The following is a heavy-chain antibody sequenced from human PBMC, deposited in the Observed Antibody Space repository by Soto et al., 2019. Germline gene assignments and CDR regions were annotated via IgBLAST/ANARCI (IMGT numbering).Heavy chain of an antibody. D-gene: IGHD1-20*01. CDR1: GYTFTRYG. CDR2: ISAYNGNT. Sequence: QVQLVQSGAEVKKPGASVKVSCKASGYTFTRYGINWVRQAPGQGREWMGWISAYNGNTNYAQNLQGRVPMTTDTSTTTAYMDLRSLRSDDTAVYFCARAGETVTNWNDLYFYYMDVWGKGTTVTVSS. CDR3: ARAGETVTNWNDLYFYYMDV. J-gene: IGHJ6*03. V-gene: IGHV1-18*01.